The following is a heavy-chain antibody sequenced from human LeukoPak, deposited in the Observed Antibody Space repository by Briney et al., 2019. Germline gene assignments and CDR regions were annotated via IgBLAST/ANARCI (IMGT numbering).Heavy chain of an antibody. CDR1: GGSISSSSYY. J-gene: IGHJ4*01. Sequence: SETLSLTCTVSGGSISSSSYYWGWIRQPPGKGLEWIGSISYSGITYYNQSLKSRVTISVDTSKKQFSVGLSSVTAADTAVYYCARHYDFWSAYFRGFFDQWGHGTLVSVSS. D-gene: IGHD3-3*01. CDR3: ARHYDFWSAYFRGFFDQ. V-gene: IGHV4-39*01. CDR2: ISYSGIT.